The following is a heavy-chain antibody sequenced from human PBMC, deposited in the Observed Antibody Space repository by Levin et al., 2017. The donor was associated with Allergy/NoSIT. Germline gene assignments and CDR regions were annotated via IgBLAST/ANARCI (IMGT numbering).Heavy chain of an antibody. D-gene: IGHD5-12*01. V-gene: IGHV1-69*01. CDR3: ARVPVATINYYYGMDV. CDR1: GGTFSSYA. Sequence: KISCKASGGTFSSYAISWVRQAPGQGLEWMGGIIPIFGTANYAQKFQGRVTITADESTSTAYMELSSLRSEDTAVYYCARVPVATINYYYGMDVWGQGTTVTVSS. CDR2: IIPIFGTA. J-gene: IGHJ6*02.